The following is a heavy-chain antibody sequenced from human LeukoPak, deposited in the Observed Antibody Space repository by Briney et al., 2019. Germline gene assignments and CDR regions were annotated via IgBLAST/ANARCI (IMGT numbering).Heavy chain of an antibody. Sequence: SETLSPTCTVSGGSVSSYYWSWIRQPPGEGLEWIGYIYYSGSTNYNPSLKSRVTISVDTSKNQFSLKPSSVTAADTAVYYCARHLVSKSRHNYFDYWGQGTLVTVSS. CDR2: IYYSGST. V-gene: IGHV4-59*02. J-gene: IGHJ4*02. CDR3: ARHLVSKSRHNYFDY. D-gene: IGHD3-9*01. CDR1: GGSVSSYY.